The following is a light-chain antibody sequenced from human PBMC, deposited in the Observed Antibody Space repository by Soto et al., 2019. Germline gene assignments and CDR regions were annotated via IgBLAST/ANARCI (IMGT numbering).Light chain of an antibody. CDR2: RDS. CDR3: RVWDSSTVV. Sequence: SYELTQPLSVSVALGQTARITCGGNNIGSKNVHWYQQKPGQAPVLVIYRDSNRPSGIPERFSGSNSGNTATLTISRAQAVDEADYYCRVWDSSTVVFGGGTKLTVL. CDR1: NIGSKN. J-gene: IGLJ2*01. V-gene: IGLV3-9*01.